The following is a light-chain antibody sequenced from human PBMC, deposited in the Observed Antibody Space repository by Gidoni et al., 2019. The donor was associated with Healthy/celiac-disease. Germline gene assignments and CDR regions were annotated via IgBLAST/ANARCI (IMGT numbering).Light chain of an antibody. CDR1: QSVSSN. V-gene: IGKV3-15*01. Sequence: EIVMTQSPATLSVSPVERATLSCRSSQSVSSNLPWYQQKPGQAPRLLIYGASTRATGIPARFSGSGSGTEFTLTISSLQSEDFAVYYCQQYNNWPPDTFGQGTKLEIK. J-gene: IGKJ2*01. CDR2: GAS. CDR3: QQYNNWPPDT.